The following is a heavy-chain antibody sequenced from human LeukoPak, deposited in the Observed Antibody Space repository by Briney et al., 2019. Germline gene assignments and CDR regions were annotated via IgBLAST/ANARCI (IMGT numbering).Heavy chain of an antibody. Sequence: KPSETLSLTCTVSGGSISSYYLSWIRQTAGKGLGWIGRMYSSGSNYNPSLESRVTMSIDTSTNQLSLKLSSVTAADTAVYYCARDSGTTGEVKFDPWGQGTLVTVSS. J-gene: IGHJ5*02. CDR3: ARDSGTTGEVKFDP. CDR2: MYSSGS. D-gene: IGHD3-10*01. V-gene: IGHV4-4*07. CDR1: GGSISSYY.